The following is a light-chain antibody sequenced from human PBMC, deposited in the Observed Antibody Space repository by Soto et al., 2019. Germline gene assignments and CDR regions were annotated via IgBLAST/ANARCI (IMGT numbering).Light chain of an antibody. CDR3: QQFGGSPRT. CDR2: RVF. Sequence: EIVLTQSPGILSLSPGERATLSCRASQSVGESLVWYQQKPGQAPRLLIYRVFNRATGIPDRFSGSGSGTDFTLTISRLEPEDFAVYYCQQFGGSPRTFGQGTRLEIK. V-gene: IGKV3-20*01. J-gene: IGKJ5*01. CDR1: QSVGES.